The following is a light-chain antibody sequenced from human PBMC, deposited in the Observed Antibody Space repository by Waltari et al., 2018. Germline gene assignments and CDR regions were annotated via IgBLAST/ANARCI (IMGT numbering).Light chain of an antibody. V-gene: IGKV3-20*01. CDR3: QQYDGEVVT. CDR2: GTS. J-gene: IGKJ4*01. CDR1: QSVTSIS. Sequence: EIVLTQSPGTLSLSPGERATLSCRASQSVTSISLAWYQDKPGQAPRLLLYGTSTRATGIPDRFSGSGSGTDFTLTISRLEPEDFAVYYCQQYDGEVVTFGGGTKVEI.